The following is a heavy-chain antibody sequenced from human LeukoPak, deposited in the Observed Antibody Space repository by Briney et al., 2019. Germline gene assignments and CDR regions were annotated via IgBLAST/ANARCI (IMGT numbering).Heavy chain of an antibody. J-gene: IGHJ4*02. CDR1: GFIFSSYS. V-gene: IGHV3-48*02. D-gene: IGHD2-21*02. Sequence: GGSLRLSCAASGFIFSSYSMNWVRQAPGKGLEWVSHISSSSSGTYYADSVKGRFTISRDNAKNSLYLQMNSLRDEDTAVYYCTKESVTYLDYWGQGTLVTVSS. CDR3: TKESVTYLDY. CDR2: ISSSSSGT.